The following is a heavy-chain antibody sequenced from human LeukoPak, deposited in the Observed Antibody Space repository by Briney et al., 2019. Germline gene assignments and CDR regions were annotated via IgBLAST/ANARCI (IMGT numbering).Heavy chain of an antibody. Sequence: KPSETLSLTCGVSGGSISSTNWWTWVRQPPGEGLEWIGEVHLSGRTNYNPSLESRVTMSVDMSENHISLKLTSVTAADTAVYYRAREGGPYRPLDYSGQGTLVTVSS. CDR1: GGSISSTNW. CDR3: AREGGPYRPLDY. CDR2: VHLSGRT. V-gene: IGHV4-4*02. J-gene: IGHJ4*02.